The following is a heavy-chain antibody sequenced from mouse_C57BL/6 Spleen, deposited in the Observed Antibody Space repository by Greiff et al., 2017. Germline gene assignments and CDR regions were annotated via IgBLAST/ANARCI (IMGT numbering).Heavy chain of an antibody. D-gene: IGHD2-4*01. CDR3: AREGRYDSFAY. CDR1: GYSITSGYY. V-gene: IGHV3-6*01. CDR2: ISYDGSN. Sequence: EVKLQESGPGLVKPSQSLSLTCSVTGYSITSGYYWNWIRQFPGNKLEWMGYISYDGSNNYNPSLKNRISITRDTSKNQFFLKLNSVTTEDTATYYCAREGRYDSFAYWGQGTLVTVSA. J-gene: IGHJ3*01.